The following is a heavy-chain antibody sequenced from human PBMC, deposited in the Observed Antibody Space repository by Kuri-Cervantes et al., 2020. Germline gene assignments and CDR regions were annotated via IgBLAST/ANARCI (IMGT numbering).Heavy chain of an antibody. Sequence: GESLKISCATSGFTFSSYSMNWVRQAPGKGLEWVSSISSSSSYIYYADSVKSRFTISRDNAKNSLYLQMNSLRAEDTAVYYCARDCLGPSPFGGGSCYYFDYGGQGTLVTVSS. CDR1: GFTFSSYS. CDR3: ARDCLGPSPFGGGSCYYFDY. D-gene: IGHD2-15*01. CDR2: ISSSSSYI. V-gene: IGHV3-21*01. J-gene: IGHJ4*02.